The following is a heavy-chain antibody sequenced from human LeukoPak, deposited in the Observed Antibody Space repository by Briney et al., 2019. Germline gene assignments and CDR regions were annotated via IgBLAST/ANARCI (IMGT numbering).Heavy chain of an antibody. CDR3: ARDPSRGSGYYTGIWVDYFDY. CDR2: KNPNSGNT. Sequence: ASVKVSCKASGYTFTSYDINCVRQATGQGLEWIGYKNPNSGNTDFAQRFQGRVTITIDTSITTAYMELSSLRSEDTAVYYCARDPSRGSGYYTGIWVDYFDYWGQGTLVTVSS. D-gene: IGHD3-3*01. V-gene: IGHV1-8*01. CDR1: GYTFTSYD. J-gene: IGHJ4*02.